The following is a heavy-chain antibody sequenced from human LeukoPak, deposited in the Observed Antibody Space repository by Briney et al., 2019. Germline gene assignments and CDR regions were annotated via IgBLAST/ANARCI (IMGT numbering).Heavy chain of an antibody. J-gene: IGHJ4*02. CDR2: ISSSSSHI. CDR3: ARDASGSYPLYFDY. V-gene: IGHV3-21*01. CDR1: GFTFNTYS. Sequence: KPGGSLRLSCAASGFTFNTYSMNWVRQAPGKGLECVSSISSSSSHIYYADSVKGRFTISRDNAKNSLYLQMNSLRAEDTAVYYCARDASGSYPLYFDYWGQGTLVTVSS. D-gene: IGHD3-10*01.